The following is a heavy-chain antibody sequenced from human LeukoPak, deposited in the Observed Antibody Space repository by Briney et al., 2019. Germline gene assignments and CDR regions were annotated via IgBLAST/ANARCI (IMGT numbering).Heavy chain of an antibody. D-gene: IGHD5-18*01. CDR1: GYTFTSYD. CDR3: AKGYSYGEGNNWFDP. CDR2: MNPNSGNT. V-gene: IGHV1-8*03. Sequence: ASVKVSCKASGYTFTSYDINWVRQATGQGLEWMGWMNPNSGNTGYAQKFQGRVTITRNTSISTAYMELSSLRSEDTAVYYCAKGYSYGEGNNWFDPWGQGTLVTVSS. J-gene: IGHJ5*02.